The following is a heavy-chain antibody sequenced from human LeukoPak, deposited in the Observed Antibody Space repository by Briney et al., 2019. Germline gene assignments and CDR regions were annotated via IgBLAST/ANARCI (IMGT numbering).Heavy chain of an antibody. Sequence: GASVKVSCKASGGTFSSYAISWVRQAPGQGLEWMGRIIPILGIANYAQKFQGRVTITADKSTSTAYMELSSLRSEDTAVYYCARSHYGDGPPFDYWGQGTLVTVSS. D-gene: IGHD4-17*01. CDR1: GGTFSSYA. CDR2: IIPILGIA. J-gene: IGHJ4*02. CDR3: ARSHYGDGPPFDY. V-gene: IGHV1-69*04.